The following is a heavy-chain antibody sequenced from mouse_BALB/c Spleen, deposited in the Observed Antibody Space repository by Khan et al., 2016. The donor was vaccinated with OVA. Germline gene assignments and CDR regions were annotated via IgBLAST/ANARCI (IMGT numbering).Heavy chain of an antibody. CDR2: ISTGDTYT. CDR3: ARPPNSTGVATAYWFVDV. V-gene: IGHV5-9-1*01. Sequence: EVMLVESGGGLVKSGGSLKLSCAASGFTFSTYAMSWVRQTPEKRLEWVATISTGDTYTYYPDSLKGRFTFSRDNAKTTLYLQMSSLRSEDTAMDYCARPPNSTGVATAYWFVDVWGAGTTVTVST. CDR1: GFTFSTYA. D-gene: IGHD1-1*01. J-gene: IGHJ1*01.